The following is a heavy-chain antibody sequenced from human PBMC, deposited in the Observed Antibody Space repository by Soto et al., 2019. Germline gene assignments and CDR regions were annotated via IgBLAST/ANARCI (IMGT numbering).Heavy chain of an antibody. D-gene: IGHD2-8*01. CDR2: IIPMSDTA. Sequence: SVKVSCKASGGTFTDSTINWVRQAPGQRLEWMGGIIPMSDTANYAEKFQGRVTITADESTGTSFMEVSSLRSEDTAVYYCARNGALTGYSYGMDVWGQGTMVTVSS. CDR3: ARNGALTGYSYGMDV. V-gene: IGHV1-69*13. CDR1: GGTFTDST. J-gene: IGHJ6*02.